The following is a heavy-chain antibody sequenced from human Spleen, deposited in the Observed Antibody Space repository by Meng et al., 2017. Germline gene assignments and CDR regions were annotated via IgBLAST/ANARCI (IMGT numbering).Heavy chain of an antibody. CDR3: ARDSGYEGRILGDSYYGMDV. Sequence: GESLKISCAASGFTFSTYEINWVRQAPGKGLEWISYISSSGHTIYYADSVKGRLTVSRDNARNSLYLQMNSLRAEDTAVYYCARDSGYEGRILGDSYYGMDVWGQGTTVTVSS. J-gene: IGHJ6*02. D-gene: IGHD5-12*01. CDR1: GFTFSTYE. CDR2: ISSSGHTI. V-gene: IGHV3-48*03.